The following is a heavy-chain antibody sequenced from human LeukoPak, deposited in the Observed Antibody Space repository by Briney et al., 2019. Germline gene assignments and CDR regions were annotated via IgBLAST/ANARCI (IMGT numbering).Heavy chain of an antibody. J-gene: IGHJ4*02. D-gene: IGHD1-1*01. CDR1: GGSISGSSYY. Sequence: PSETLSLTCSVSGGSISGSSYYWGWIREPPGKVLEWIGSVYYSGSTYYNPSLKSRVAISVDTSKSQFSLKLTSVSAADTAVYYCARLRVQLWTDSWGQGTLVTVSS. CDR3: ARLRVQLWTDS. CDR2: VYYSGST. V-gene: IGHV4-39*01.